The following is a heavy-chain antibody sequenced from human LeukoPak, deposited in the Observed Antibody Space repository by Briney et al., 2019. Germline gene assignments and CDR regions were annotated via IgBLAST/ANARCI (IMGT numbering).Heavy chain of an antibody. CDR3: ARDRLLNWFDP. CDR2: IYTSGST. V-gene: IGHV4-4*07. CDR1: GGSISSYY. Sequence: SETLSLTCTASGGSISSYYWSWIRQPAGKGLEWIGRIYTSGSTNYNPSLKSRVTMSVDTSKNQFSLKLSCVTAADTAVYYCARDRLLNWFDPWGQGTLVTVSS. J-gene: IGHJ5*02. D-gene: IGHD2-15*01.